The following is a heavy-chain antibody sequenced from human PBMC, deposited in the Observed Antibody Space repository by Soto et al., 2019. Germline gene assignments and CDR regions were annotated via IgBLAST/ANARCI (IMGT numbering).Heavy chain of an antibody. CDR3: ARVVGSYGDPAEYFQH. D-gene: IGHD4-17*01. J-gene: IGHJ1*01. V-gene: IGHV1-8*01. CDR2: MNPNSGNT. Sequence: ASVKVSCKASGYTFTSYDINWVRQATGQGLEWMGWMNPNSGNTGYAQKFQGRVTMTRNTSISTAYMELSSLRSEDTAVYYCARVVGSYGDPAEYFQHWGQGTLVTVSS. CDR1: GYTFTSYD.